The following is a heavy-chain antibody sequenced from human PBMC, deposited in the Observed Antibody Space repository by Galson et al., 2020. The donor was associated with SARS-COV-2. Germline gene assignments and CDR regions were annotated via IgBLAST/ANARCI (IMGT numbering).Heavy chain of an antibody. CDR2: ISYDGSHK. J-gene: IGHJ4*02. CDR3: ARDPVGGAEDY. Sequence: GGSLRLSCAASGLTFSSYDMHWVRQAPGKGLEWVAEISYDGSHKYYADSVKGRFTMSRDNSKNTLYLEMNSLRPEDTAVYYCARDPVGGAEDYWGQGTLVTVSS. D-gene: IGHD1-26*01. V-gene: IGHV3-30*04. CDR1: GLTFSSYD.